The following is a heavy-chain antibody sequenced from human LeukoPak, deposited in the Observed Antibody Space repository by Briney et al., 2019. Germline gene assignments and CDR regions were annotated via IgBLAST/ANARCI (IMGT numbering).Heavy chain of an antibody. Sequence: PGGSLRLSCAASGFTFSSYSMNWVRQAPGKGLEYVSAISSNGGSTYYANSVKGRFTISRDNSKNTLYLQMGSLRAEDMAVYYCARDMVRGGYYYYMDVWGKGTTVTISS. D-gene: IGHD3-10*01. V-gene: IGHV3-64*01. CDR1: GFTFSSYS. CDR2: ISSNGGST. CDR3: ARDMVRGGYYYYMDV. J-gene: IGHJ6*03.